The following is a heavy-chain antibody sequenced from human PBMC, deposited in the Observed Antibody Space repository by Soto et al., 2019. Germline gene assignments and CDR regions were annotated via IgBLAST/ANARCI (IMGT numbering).Heavy chain of an antibody. CDR1: GFTFSSYA. Sequence: GGSLRLSCAASGFTFSSYAMSWVRQAPGKGLEWVSAISGSGGSTYYADPVKGRFTISRDNSKNTLYLQMNSLRAEDTAVYYCARDNLRYCSGGSCLVAYWGQGTLVTVSS. CDR3: ARDNLRYCSGGSCLVAY. J-gene: IGHJ4*02. V-gene: IGHV3-23*01. CDR2: ISGSGGST. D-gene: IGHD2-15*01.